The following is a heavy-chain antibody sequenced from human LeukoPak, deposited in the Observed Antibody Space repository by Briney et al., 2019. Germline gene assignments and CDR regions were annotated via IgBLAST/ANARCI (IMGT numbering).Heavy chain of an antibody. CDR1: GFTFSSYW. CDR3: ARDLEWSRRKQRLTPAAFDI. J-gene: IGHJ3*02. Sequence: GGSPRLSCAASGFTFSSYWMSWVRQAPGKGLEWVANIKQDGSEKYYVDSVKGRFTISRDNAKNSLYLQMNSLRAEDTAVYYCARDLEWSRRKQRLTPAAFDIWGQGTMVTVSS. D-gene: IGHD3-3*01. CDR2: IKQDGSEK. V-gene: IGHV3-7*01.